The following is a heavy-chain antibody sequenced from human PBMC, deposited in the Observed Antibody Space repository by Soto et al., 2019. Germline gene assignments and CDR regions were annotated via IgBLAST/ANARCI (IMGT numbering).Heavy chain of an antibody. Sequence: QVQLVQSGAEVKKPGASVKVSCKASGYIFTSYAIQWVRQAPGQRLEWMGWINAGNGNTKYSEEFQGRVTITRDTYAISAYMELSGLRTEDTAVYYCARGTLGQWLVPSEYWGQGTLVTVSS. CDR1: GYIFTSYA. D-gene: IGHD6-19*01. CDR2: INAGNGNT. J-gene: IGHJ4*02. CDR3: ARGTLGQWLVPSEY. V-gene: IGHV1-3*01.